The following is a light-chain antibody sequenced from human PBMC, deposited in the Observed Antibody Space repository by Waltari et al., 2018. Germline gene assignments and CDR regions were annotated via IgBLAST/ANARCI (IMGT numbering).Light chain of an antibody. CDR2: DSS. CDR3: QQRNDWPLT. V-gene: IGKV3-11*01. J-gene: IGKJ4*01. Sequence: EIVLTQSPATLSLSPGERATLSCRASQSASKYVPWYQQRPGQPPRLLTFDSSNRAAGVPDRFDALGSGTDFTLTINSLEPEDFAVYYCQQRNDWPLTFGGGTRVEIK. CDR1: QSASKY.